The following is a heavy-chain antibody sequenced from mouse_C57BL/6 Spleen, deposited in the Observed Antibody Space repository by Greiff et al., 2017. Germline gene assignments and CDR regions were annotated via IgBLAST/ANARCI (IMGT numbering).Heavy chain of an antibody. CDR1: GYTFTDYY. V-gene: IGHV1-26*01. D-gene: IGHD2-2*01. Sequence: VQLQQSGPELVKPGASVKISCKASGYTFTDYYMNWVKQSHGKSLEWIGDINPNNGGTSYNQKFKGKATLTVDKSSSTAYMELRSLTSEDSAVYYCARNYGYDGRTWFAYWGQGTLVTVSA. CDR2: INPNNGGT. CDR3: ARNYGYDGRTWFAY. J-gene: IGHJ3*01.